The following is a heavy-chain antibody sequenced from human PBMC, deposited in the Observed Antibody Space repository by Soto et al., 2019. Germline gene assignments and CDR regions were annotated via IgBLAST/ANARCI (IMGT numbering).Heavy chain of an antibody. D-gene: IGHD3-22*01. CDR2: IYNSGST. CDR3: ARAYYYDSSGYLDI. J-gene: IGHJ3*02. Sequence: SETLSLTCAVSGYSISSGYYWGWIRQPPGKGLEWIGSIYNSGSTYYNPSLKSRVTISVDTSKNQFSLKLSSVTAADTAVYYCARAYYYDSSGYLDIWGQGTMVTVSS. V-gene: IGHV4-38-2*01. CDR1: GYSISSGYY.